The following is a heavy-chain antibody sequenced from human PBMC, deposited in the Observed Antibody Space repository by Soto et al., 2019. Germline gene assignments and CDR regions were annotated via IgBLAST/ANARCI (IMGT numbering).Heavy chain of an antibody. J-gene: IGHJ4*02. CDR1: GFTFSSYA. CDR3: ARGYYGDYY. V-gene: IGHV3-64*01. D-gene: IGHD4-17*01. Sequence: ESGGGLVQPGGSLRLSCAASGFTFSSYAMHWVRQAPGKGLEYVSAISSNGGSTYYANSVKGRFTISRDNSKNTLYLQMGSLRAEDMAVYYCARGYYGDYYWGQGTLVTVSS. CDR2: ISSNGGST.